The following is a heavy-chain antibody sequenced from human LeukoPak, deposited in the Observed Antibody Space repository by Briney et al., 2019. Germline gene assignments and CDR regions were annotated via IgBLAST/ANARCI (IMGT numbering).Heavy chain of an antibody. CDR3: AKSAIFGVVYPLN. Sequence: GGSLRLSCAASGLTFSSYAMSWVRQAPGKGLEWVSAISGSGGSTYYADSVKGRFTISRDNSKNTLYLQMSSLRAEDTAVYYCAKSAIFGVVYPLNWGQGTLVTVSS. V-gene: IGHV3-23*01. J-gene: IGHJ4*02. D-gene: IGHD3-3*01. CDR1: GLTFSSYA. CDR2: ISGSGGST.